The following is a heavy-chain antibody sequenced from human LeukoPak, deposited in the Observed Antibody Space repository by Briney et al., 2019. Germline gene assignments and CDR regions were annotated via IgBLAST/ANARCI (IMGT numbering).Heavy chain of an antibody. CDR1: GGSISSGDYS. CDR2: IYYSGST. J-gene: IGHJ3*02. CDR3: ASVVDTAAFDI. Sequence: SQTLSLTCTVSGGSISSGDYSWSWIRQPPGKGLEWIGYIYYSGSTYYNPSLKSRVTISVDTSKNQFSLKLSSVTAADTAVYYCASVVDTAAFDIWGQGTMVTVSS. D-gene: IGHD5-18*01. V-gene: IGHV4-30-4*08.